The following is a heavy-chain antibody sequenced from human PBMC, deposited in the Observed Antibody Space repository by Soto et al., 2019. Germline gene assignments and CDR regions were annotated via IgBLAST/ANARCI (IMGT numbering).Heavy chain of an antibody. CDR2: IIPIFGTA. V-gene: IGHV1-69*01. D-gene: IGHD6-13*01. J-gene: IGHJ5*02. CDR1: GGTFSSYA. Sequence: QVQLVQSGAEVKKPGSSVKVSCKASGGTFSSYAISWVRQAPGQGLEWMGGIIPIFGTANYAQKFQGRVTITADESTSTAYMELSSMRSEDTAVYYCARDRGGIIAAAGTRWFDTWGQGTLVTVSS. CDR3: ARDRGGIIAAAGTRWFDT.